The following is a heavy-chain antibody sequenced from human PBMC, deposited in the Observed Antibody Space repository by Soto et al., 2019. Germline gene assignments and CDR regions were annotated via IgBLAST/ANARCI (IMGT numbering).Heavy chain of an antibody. J-gene: IGHJ4*02. CDR1: GFTFSTSW. V-gene: IGHV3-7*01. D-gene: IGHD3-10*01. CDR3: AAGSPPDY. CDR2: INGDGSEE. Sequence: EVQLVESGGVLVQPGGSLRVSCAASGFTFSTSWMNWVRQAPGKGLEWVANINGDGSEEYYVDSVRGRFTISRDNVKNPLFLQMNSVRAEDTAVYYCAAGSPPDYWGKETLVTVSS.